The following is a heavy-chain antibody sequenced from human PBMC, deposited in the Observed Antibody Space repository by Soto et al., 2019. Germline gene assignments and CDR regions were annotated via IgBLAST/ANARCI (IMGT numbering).Heavy chain of an antibody. J-gene: IGHJ4*02. CDR3: AKSAYSHFYFDY. V-gene: IGHV3-30*18. Sequence: GGSPRLTPAACGNTVSSHVIHWVRQAPGKGLDWVAVISYDGSNKLYADSVKGRFTISRDNSKNTVDLQMNGLRAEDTAVYFCAKSAYSHFYFDYWGQGT. CDR1: GNTVSSHV. CDR2: ISYDGSNK. D-gene: IGHD5-18*01.